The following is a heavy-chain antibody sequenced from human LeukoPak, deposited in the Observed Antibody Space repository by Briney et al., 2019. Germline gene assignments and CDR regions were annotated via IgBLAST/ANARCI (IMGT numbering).Heavy chain of an antibody. CDR2: ISGSGGST. Sequence: GGSLRLSCAASGFTFSSYAMSWVRQAPGKGLEWVSAISGSGGSTYYADSVKGRFTISRDNSKNTLYLQMNSLRAEDTAVYYCAKSSNYYGSGSYYTEFDYWGQGTLVTVSS. D-gene: IGHD3-10*01. V-gene: IGHV3-23*01. CDR3: AKSSNYYGSGSYYTEFDY. J-gene: IGHJ4*02. CDR1: GFTFSSYA.